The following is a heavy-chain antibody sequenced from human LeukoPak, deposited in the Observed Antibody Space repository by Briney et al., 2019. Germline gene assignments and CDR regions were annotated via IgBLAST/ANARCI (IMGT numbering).Heavy chain of an antibody. CDR3: ARHDRIIASPLV. Sequence: SETLSLTCTVSGGSISSSSYYWAWIRQPPGKGLEWIGSIYYSGSTYYNPSLKSRVTISVDTSKNQFSLKLSSVTAADTAVYYCARHDRIIASPLVWGQGILVTVSS. J-gene: IGHJ4*02. CDR2: IYYSGST. V-gene: IGHV4-39*01. D-gene: IGHD2/OR15-2a*01. CDR1: GGSISSSSYY.